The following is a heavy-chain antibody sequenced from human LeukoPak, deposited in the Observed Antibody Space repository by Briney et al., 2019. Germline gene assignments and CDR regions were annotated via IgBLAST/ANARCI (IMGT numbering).Heavy chain of an antibody. Sequence: SETLSLTCTVSGGSISSGDYYWNWIRQSPGKGLEWIGYIAHSGAISYKSSLKSRVTIVDTSKNQLSLRLTSVTAADTAVYYCARWDDSAWAFGNWGPGTLVTVSS. V-gene: IGHV4-61*08. CDR3: ARWDDSAWAFGN. CDR2: IAHSGAI. CDR1: GGSISSGDYY. D-gene: IGHD6-19*01. J-gene: IGHJ4*02.